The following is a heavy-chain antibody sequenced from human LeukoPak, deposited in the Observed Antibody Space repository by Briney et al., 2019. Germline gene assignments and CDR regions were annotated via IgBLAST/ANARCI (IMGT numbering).Heavy chain of an antibody. Sequence: GGSLRLSCAASGFAFNNYVMTWVRQAPGKGLDWFSAISGSGDSTYYADSVKGRFTISRDSSKSTMYLQMDSLRAEDTAVYYCAREVGPISDWGQGTLVSVSS. D-gene: IGHD1-26*01. CDR1: GFAFNNYV. CDR2: ISGSGDST. CDR3: AREVGPISD. J-gene: IGHJ4*02. V-gene: IGHV3-23*01.